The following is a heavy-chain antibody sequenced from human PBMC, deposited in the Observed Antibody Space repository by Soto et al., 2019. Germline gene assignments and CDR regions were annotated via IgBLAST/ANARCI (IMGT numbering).Heavy chain of an antibody. CDR3: AKDRRKWGDSPFEK. CDR1: GFTFSKFG. CDR2: ISNDGSDE. Sequence: QVQLVESGGGVVQPGRSLRLSCAASGFTFSKFGMHWLRQAPGRGLEWVAGISNDGSDEYYVDSVKGRFNISRDNSKITLSLQMNSLRFVDTAVYFCAKDRRKWGDSPFEKWGQGTLVTVSS. V-gene: IGHV3-30*18. J-gene: IGHJ4*02. D-gene: IGHD2-21*02.